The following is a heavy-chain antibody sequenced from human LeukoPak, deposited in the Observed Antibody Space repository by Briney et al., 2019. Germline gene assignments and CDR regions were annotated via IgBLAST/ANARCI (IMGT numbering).Heavy chain of an antibody. Sequence: SETLSLTCAVSGGSISSSNWWSWVRQPPGKGLEWIGEIYHSGSTNYNPSLKSRVTISVDKSKNQFSLKLSSVTAADTAVYYCAREGENDLGAFDIWGQGTMVTVSS. CDR3: AREGENDLGAFDI. V-gene: IGHV4-4*02. CDR2: IYHSGST. CDR1: GGSISSSNW. J-gene: IGHJ3*02. D-gene: IGHD3-16*01.